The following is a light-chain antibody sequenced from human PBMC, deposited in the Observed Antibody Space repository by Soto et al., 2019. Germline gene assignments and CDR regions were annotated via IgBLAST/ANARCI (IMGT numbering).Light chain of an antibody. CDR2: KAS. CDR3: QQYNSYSMT. Sequence: DIQMTQSPSTLSGSVGDRVTITCRASQTIRSWLAWYQQKPGKAPNRLIYKASTLKSGFPSRFSGSGSGTEFTLTISSLQPDDFATYYCQQYNSYSMTFGQGTKGDI. V-gene: IGKV1-5*03. CDR1: QTIRSW. J-gene: IGKJ1*01.